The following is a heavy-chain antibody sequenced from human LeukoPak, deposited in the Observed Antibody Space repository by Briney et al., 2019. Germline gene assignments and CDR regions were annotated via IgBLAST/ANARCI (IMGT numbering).Heavy chain of an antibody. CDR3: ARDGAGGYDSSGYNWFDP. D-gene: IGHD3-22*01. CDR1: GYTFTGYY. J-gene: IGHJ5*02. V-gene: IGHV1-2*02. Sequence: RASVKVSCKASGYTFTGYYIHWVRQAPGQGLEWMGWVNPNNGGTIYAQKLQGRVTMTRDTSISTAYMELSGLRSDDTAVYYCARDGAGGYDSSGYNWFDPWGQGTLVTVSS. CDR2: VNPNNGGT.